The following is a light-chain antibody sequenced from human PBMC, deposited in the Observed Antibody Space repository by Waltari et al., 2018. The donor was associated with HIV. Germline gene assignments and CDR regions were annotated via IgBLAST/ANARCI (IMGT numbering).Light chain of an antibody. CDR1: SSDISSYNS. Sequence: QSALTQPASASGPPGQSLTISCTGISSDISSYNSVSMFQQHPDKVPILVIYEVSKRPSGISNRFSGSKSGNTASLTISGLQADDEASYYCSSYTASSTRDVVFGGGTRLTVL. V-gene: IGLV2-14*03. CDR2: EVS. CDR3: SSYTASSTRDVV. J-gene: IGLJ2*01.